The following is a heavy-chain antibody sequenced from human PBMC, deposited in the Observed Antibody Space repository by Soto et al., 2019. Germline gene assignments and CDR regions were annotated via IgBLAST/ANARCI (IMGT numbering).Heavy chain of an antibody. D-gene: IGHD2-2*01. CDR2: INSDGSST. Sequence: PGGSLRLSCASSGFTFSSYWRHWVRQAPGKGLVWVSRINSDGSSTSYADSVKGRFTISRDNAKNTLYLQMNSLRAEDTAVYCCRRCEAEQYCSSTSCYFYYYYYYGMDGWGQRNTVAVSS. CDR1: GFTFSSYW. J-gene: IGHJ6*02. CDR3: RRCEAEQYCSSTSCYFYYYYYYGMDG. V-gene: IGHV3-74*01.